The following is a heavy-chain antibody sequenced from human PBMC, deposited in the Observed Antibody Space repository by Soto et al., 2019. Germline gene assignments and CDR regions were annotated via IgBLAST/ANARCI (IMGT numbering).Heavy chain of an antibody. Sequence: TSETLSLTCTVSGGSISSYYWSWIRQPPGKGLEWIGYIYYSGSTYYNPSLKSRVTISVDTSKNQFSLRLSSVTAADTAVYYCARSVGDFDPWGQGTLVTVSS. CDR2: IYYSGST. J-gene: IGHJ5*02. V-gene: IGHV4-59*08. CDR3: ARSVGDFDP. CDR1: GGSISSYY.